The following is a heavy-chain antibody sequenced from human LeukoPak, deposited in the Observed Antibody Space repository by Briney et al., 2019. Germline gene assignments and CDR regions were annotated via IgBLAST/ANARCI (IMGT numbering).Heavy chain of an antibody. CDR2: IYSGGST. V-gene: IGHV3-66*01. Sequence: GGSLRLSCAASGFTFSSYWMHWVRQAPGKGLEWVSVIYSGGSTYYADSVKGRFTISRDNSKNTLYLQMNSLRAEDTAVYYCARFRQQSVLGLDYWGQGTLVTVSS. J-gene: IGHJ4*02. D-gene: IGHD6-13*01. CDR1: GFTFSSYW. CDR3: ARFRQQSVLGLDY.